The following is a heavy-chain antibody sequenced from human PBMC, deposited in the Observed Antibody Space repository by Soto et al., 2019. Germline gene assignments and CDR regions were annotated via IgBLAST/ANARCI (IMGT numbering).Heavy chain of an antibody. V-gene: IGHV3-30-3*01. CDR2: ISYDGSNK. CDR3: DSSSSTNWFDP. CDR1: GFTFSSYA. J-gene: IGHJ5*02. Sequence: PGGSLRLSCAASGFTFSSYAMHWVRQAPGKGLEWVAVISYDGSNKYYADSVKGRCTISRDNSKNTLYLQMNSLRAEDTAVYYCDSSSSTNWFDPWGQGTLVTVSS. D-gene: IGHD6-6*01.